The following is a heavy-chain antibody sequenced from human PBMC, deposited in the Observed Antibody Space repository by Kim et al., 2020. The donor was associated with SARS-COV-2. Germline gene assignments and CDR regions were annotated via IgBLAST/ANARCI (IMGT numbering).Heavy chain of an antibody. D-gene: IGHD3-22*01. CDR3: TTTPEYYDSSPDARDYFDY. CDR1: GFTFSNAW. Sequence: GGSLRLSCAASGFTFSNAWMSWVRQAPGKGLEWVGRIKSKTDGGTTDYAAPVKGRFTISRDDSKNTLYLQMNSLKTEDTAVYYCTTTPEYYDSSPDARDYFDYWGQGTLVTVSS. J-gene: IGHJ4*02. CDR2: IKSKTDGGTT. V-gene: IGHV3-15*01.